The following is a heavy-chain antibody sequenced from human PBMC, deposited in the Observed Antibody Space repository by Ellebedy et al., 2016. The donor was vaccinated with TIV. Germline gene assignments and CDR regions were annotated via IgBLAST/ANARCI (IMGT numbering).Heavy chain of an antibody. J-gene: IGHJ4*02. CDR1: GFTFSSYD. D-gene: IGHD3-3*01. CDR3: STVEWYRSNY. V-gene: IGHV3-13*01. CDR2: IGTTGDT. Sequence: GGSLRLSCAASGFTFSSYDMHWVRQATGKGLEWVSAIGTTGDTYYAGSVKGRFTISRDNAKNSLYLQVNTLGGEDTAVYYCSTVEWYRSNYWGQGTLVTVSS.